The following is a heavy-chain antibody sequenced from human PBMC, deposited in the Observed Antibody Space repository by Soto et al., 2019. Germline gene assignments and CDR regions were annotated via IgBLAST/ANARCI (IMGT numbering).Heavy chain of an antibody. J-gene: IGHJ5*02. Sequence: VASVKVSCKASGGTFSSYAISWVRQAPGQGLEWMGGIIPIFGTANYAQKFQGRVTITADESTSTAYMELRSLRSEDTAVYYCARDLRAPQTNWFDPWGQGTLVTVSS. CDR3: ARDLRAPQTNWFDP. V-gene: IGHV1-69*13. CDR2: IIPIFGTA. CDR1: GGTFSSYA.